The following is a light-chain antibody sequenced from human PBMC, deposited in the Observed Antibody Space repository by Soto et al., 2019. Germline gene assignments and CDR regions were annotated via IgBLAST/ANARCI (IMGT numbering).Light chain of an antibody. V-gene: IGLV1-40*01. Sequence: QSVLTQPPSVSGAPGQRVTISCTGSSSNIGSTYDVQWYQQLPGTAPKLLIHGNTNRPSGVPDRFSGSKSGTSASLAITGLQADDQDDYYCQSYDASLSVHYVFGTGTKVTVL. CDR1: SSNIGSTYD. J-gene: IGLJ1*01. CDR3: QSYDASLSVHYV. CDR2: GNT.